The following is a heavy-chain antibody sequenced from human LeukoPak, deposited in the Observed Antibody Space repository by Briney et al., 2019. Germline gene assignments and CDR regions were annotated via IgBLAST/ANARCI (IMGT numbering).Heavy chain of an antibody. Sequence: SVKVSCKASGGTFSSYAISWVRQAPGQGLEWMGGIIPIFGTANYAQKFQGRVTITADESTSTAYMELSSLRSEDTAVYYCASPRVLYSSSSRFDYWGQGTLVTVSS. J-gene: IGHJ4*02. D-gene: IGHD6-6*01. CDR2: IIPIFGTA. CDR3: ASPRVLYSSSSRFDY. V-gene: IGHV1-69*13. CDR1: GGTFSSYA.